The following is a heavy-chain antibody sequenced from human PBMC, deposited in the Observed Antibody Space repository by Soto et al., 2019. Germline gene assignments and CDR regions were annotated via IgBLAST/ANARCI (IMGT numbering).Heavy chain of an antibody. V-gene: IGHV1-69*12. D-gene: IGHD5-12*01. CDR3: ARRNHRWLQLWAFDL. J-gene: IGHJ2*01. Sequence: QVQLVQSGAEVKKPGALVTVSCKASGGTFSSDTISGVRQAPGQGLEWMGGIIPIFGTAHSAQQFQGRVTITAYESTSTDYRELSSLRSEDTALYYCARRNHRWLQLWAFDLWGRGTLVTVSS. CDR1: GGTFSSDT. CDR2: IIPIFGTA.